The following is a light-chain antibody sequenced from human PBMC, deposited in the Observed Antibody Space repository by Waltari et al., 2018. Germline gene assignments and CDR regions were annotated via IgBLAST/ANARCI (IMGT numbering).Light chain of an antibody. CDR1: QDIKKN. CDR2: DDS. V-gene: IGKV1-33*01. J-gene: IGKJ2*01. CDR3: QQYDFLPYT. Sequence: DIEMTQSPPSLSAFVGDSVTITCQASQDIKKNLNWFKRQPGKPPQILIYDDSRLQTGVPSTFSGVGSGTSFSLTISSVQPDDSATYYCQQYDFLPYTFGHGTSLEIK.